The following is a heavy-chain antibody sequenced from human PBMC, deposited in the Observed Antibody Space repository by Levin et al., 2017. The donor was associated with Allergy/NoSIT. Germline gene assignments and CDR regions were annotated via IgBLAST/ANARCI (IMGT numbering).Heavy chain of an antibody. CDR3: ARRALGVYYYYGMDV. V-gene: IGHV1-2*02. J-gene: IGHJ6*02. CDR2: INPNSGGT. D-gene: IGHD3-16*01. Sequence: ASVKVSCKASGYTFTGYYMHWVRQAPGQGLEWMGWINPNSGGTNYAQKFQGRVTMTRDTSISTAYMELSRLRSDDTAVYYCARRALGVYYYYGMDVWGQGTTVTVSS. CDR1: GYTFTGYY.